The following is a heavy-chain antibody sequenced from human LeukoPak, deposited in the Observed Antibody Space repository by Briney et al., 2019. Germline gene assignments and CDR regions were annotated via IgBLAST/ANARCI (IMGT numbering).Heavy chain of an antibody. CDR3: TRDWYSSGVA. V-gene: IGHV3-49*05. Sequence: KPGGSLRLSCAASGFTFSDYYMSWIRQAPGKGLEWVGFIRSKAYGGTTEYAASVKGRFTISRDDSKSIAYLQMNSLKTEDTAVYYCTRDWYSSGVAWGQGTLVTVSS. CDR1: GFTFSDYY. D-gene: IGHD6-19*01. CDR2: IRSKAYGGTT. J-gene: IGHJ4*02.